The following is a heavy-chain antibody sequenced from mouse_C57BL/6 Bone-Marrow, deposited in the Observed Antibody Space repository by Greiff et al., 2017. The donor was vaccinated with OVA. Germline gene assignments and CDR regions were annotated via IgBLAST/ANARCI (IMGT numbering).Heavy chain of an antibody. CDR1: GYTFTSYG. CDR3: AREGWLLRLWYFDV. CDR2: IYPRSGNT. V-gene: IGHV1-81*01. J-gene: IGHJ1*03. D-gene: IGHD2-3*01. Sequence: VQLQQSGAELARPGASVKLSCKASGYTFTSYGISWVKQRTGQGLEWIGEIYPRSGNTYYNEKFKGKATLTADKSSSTAYMELRSLTSEDSAVYFCAREGWLLRLWYFDVWGTGTTVTVSS.